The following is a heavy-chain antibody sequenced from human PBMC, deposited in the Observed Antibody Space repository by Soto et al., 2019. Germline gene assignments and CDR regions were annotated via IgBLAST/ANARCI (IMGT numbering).Heavy chain of an antibody. CDR2: ISGSGGST. Sequence: EVQLLESGGGLVQPGGSLRLSCAASGFTFSSYAMSWVRQAPGKGLEWVSAISGSGGSTYYADSVKGRFTISRDNSKNTLYLQMNSRRSEDTAVYYCATLGAAAGGTFDYWGQGTLVTVSS. V-gene: IGHV3-23*01. CDR1: GFTFSSYA. D-gene: IGHD6-13*01. CDR3: ATLGAAAGGTFDY. J-gene: IGHJ4*02.